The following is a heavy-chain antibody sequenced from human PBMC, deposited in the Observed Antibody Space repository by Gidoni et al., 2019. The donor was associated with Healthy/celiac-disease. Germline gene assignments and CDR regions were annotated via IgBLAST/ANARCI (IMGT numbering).Heavy chain of an antibody. J-gene: IGHJ4*02. D-gene: IGHD4-4*01. CDR2: VNHSGST. Sequence: VQLQKWGAGLLKPSETLSLTCAVYGGSFSGYYWSWIRQPPGKGLEWIGEVNHSGSTNYNPSRKSRVTISVDTSKNQFSLKLSSVTAADTAVYYCARGPYSKGFDYWGQGTLVTVSS. CDR1: GGSFSGYY. CDR3: ARGPYSKGFDY. V-gene: IGHV4-34*01.